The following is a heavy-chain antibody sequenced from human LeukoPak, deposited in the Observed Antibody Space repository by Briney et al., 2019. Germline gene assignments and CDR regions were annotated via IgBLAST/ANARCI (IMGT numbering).Heavy chain of an antibody. CDR1: GGSITNGGYY. V-gene: IGHV4-61*02. CDR2: IYTTGST. Sequence: SQTLSLTCTVSGGSITNGGYYWSWIRQPAGKGLEWIGRIYTTGSTNYNPSLKSRVTISLDTSKNQFSLELSSVSAEDTALYYCARERLGGSYYRPVEYWGQGTLVTVSS. D-gene: IGHD1-26*01. CDR3: ARERLGGSYYRPVEY. J-gene: IGHJ4*02.